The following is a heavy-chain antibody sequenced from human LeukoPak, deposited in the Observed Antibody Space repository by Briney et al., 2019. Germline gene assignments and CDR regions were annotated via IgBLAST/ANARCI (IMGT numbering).Heavy chain of an antibody. Sequence: ASVKVSCKTSGYSFILYGISWVRQAPGQGPEWMGWISTSTGDTKYTQKFQGRVTLTTDTSTSTAYMELSSLRSDDTAVYYCARDDNYGIFVNVDYWGQGTLVTVSS. J-gene: IGHJ4*02. V-gene: IGHV1-18*01. CDR2: ISTSTGDT. CDR3: ARDDNYGIFVNVDY. CDR1: GYSFILYG. D-gene: IGHD4-11*01.